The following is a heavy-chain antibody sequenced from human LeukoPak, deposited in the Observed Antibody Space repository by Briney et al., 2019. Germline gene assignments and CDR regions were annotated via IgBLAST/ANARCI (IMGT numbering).Heavy chain of an antibody. CDR1: GFTFSSYW. V-gene: IGHV3-7*01. D-gene: IGHD6-6*01. J-gene: IGHJ6*03. CDR2: IKQDGSEK. CDR3: ARGRRRGTARSHYYYYMDV. Sequence: GGSLRLSXAASGFTFSSYWMSWVRQAPGKGLEWVANIKQDGSEKYYVDSVKGRFTISRDNAKNSLYLQMNSLRAEDTAVYYCARGRRRGTARSHYYYYMDVWGKGTTVTVSS.